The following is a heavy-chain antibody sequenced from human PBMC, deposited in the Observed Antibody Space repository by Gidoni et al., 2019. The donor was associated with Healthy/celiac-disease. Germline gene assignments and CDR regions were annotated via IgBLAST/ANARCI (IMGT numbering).Heavy chain of an antibody. D-gene: IGHD3-22*01. CDR3: ARVRDDSSGYGAFDI. Sequence: LAWVSSISSSSSYLYYADSVKGRFTISRDNAKNSLYLQMNSLRAEDTAVYYCARVRDDSSGYGAFDIWGQGTMVTVSS. V-gene: IGHV3-21*01. J-gene: IGHJ3*02. CDR2: ISSSSSYL.